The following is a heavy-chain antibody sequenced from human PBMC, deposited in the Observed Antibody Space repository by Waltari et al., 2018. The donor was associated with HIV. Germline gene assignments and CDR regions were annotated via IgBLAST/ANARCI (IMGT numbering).Heavy chain of an antibody. CDR2: IDQDGKEK. V-gene: IGHV3-7*01. CDR1: SFPFSAFW. Sequence: EVQLVESGGGLVQPGGALRLSCAASSFPFSAFWMRWVRQAPGKGLEGVANIDQDGKEKYYVDSVKGRFTISRDNAENSLHLQMNNLRAEDTAVYYCVGEGRGVSENWFDPWGQGTRVIVSS. D-gene: IGHD3-10*01. CDR3: VGEGRGVSENWFDP. J-gene: IGHJ5*02.